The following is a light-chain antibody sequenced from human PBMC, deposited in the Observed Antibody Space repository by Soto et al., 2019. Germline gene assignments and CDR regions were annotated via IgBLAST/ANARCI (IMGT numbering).Light chain of an antibody. J-gene: IGLJ2*01. V-gene: IGLV2-14*01. CDR2: PVS. CDR1: SSDIGAHKY. Sequence: QSVLTQPASVSGSPGQSITISCTGTSSDIGAHKYVAWYQQNPGKAPKFIIYPVSNRPSGVSNRFSGSKSGNTASLTISGLQAEDEADYYCSSYTNTTTLNVVFGGGTKVTVL. CDR3: SSYTNTTTLNVV.